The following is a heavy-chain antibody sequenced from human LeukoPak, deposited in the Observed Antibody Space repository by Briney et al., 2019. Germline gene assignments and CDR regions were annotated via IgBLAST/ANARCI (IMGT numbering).Heavy chain of an antibody. CDR3: LTGNYNY. Sequence: HPGGSLRLSCAASGFTFSNFWMHWVRQAPGKGLVWVSRINSDGSSTDYADSVKGRFTISRDNAKNTLYLQMNSLRAEDTAVYYCLTGNYNYWGQGTLVTVSS. D-gene: IGHD3-10*01. CDR1: GFTFSNFW. J-gene: IGHJ4*02. CDR2: INSDGSST. V-gene: IGHV3-74*01.